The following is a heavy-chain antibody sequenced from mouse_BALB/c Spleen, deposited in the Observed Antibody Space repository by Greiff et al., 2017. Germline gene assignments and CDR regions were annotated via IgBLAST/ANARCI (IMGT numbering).Heavy chain of an antibody. CDR1: GFTFSSYA. CDR2: ISSGGST. D-gene: IGHD2-1*01. J-gene: IGHJ2*01. Sequence: DVKLVESGGGLVKPGGSLKLSCAASGFTFSSYAMSWVRQTPEKRLEWVASISSGGSTYYPDSVKGRFTISRDNARNILYLQMSSLRSEDTAMYYCARGEGNYLFDYWGQGTTLTVSS. CDR3: ARGEGNYLFDY. V-gene: IGHV5-6-5*01.